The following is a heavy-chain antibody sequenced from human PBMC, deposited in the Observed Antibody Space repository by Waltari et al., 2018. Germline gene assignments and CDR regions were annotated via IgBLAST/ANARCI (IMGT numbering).Heavy chain of an antibody. V-gene: IGHV3-7*01. CDR2: IKQDGSEK. D-gene: IGHD6-13*01. CDR1: GLSCRHFW. Sequence: EVQLVESGGGLAQPGGSLRLSCAASGLSCRHFWMTGVRQASGKGPEWGANIKQDGSEKFYLDSVKGRFTISRDNAKSSLYLQMNNLRVEDTAVYYCTRGGRDSSWYWRDWGQGTLVTVSS. CDR3: TRGGRDSSWYWRD. J-gene: IGHJ4*02.